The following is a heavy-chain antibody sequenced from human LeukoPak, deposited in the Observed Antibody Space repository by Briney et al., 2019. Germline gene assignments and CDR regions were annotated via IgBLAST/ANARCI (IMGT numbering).Heavy chain of an antibody. CDR3: ARVSCSGGSCSSYFDY. J-gene: IGHJ4*02. D-gene: IGHD2-15*01. Sequence: PGGSLRLSCATSGFTFSSYWTHWVRQAPGKGLVWVSRIKSDGSITNYADSVKGRFTISRDNAKNSLSLLMNSLRAEDTAVYYCARVSCSGGSCSSYFDYWGQGTPVTVSS. V-gene: IGHV3-74*01. CDR2: IKSDGSIT. CDR1: GFTFSSYW.